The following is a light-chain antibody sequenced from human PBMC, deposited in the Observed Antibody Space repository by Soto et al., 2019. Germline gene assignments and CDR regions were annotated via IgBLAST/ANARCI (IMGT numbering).Light chain of an antibody. CDR1: QSVSSSY. CDR2: GAS. V-gene: IGKV3-20*01. J-gene: IGKJ2*01. CDR3: QQYGSSPYT. Sequence: ENVLTQSPGTLSLSPGERATLSCRASQSVSSSYLAWYQQKPGQAPRLLIYGASSRATGIPDRFSGSGSGTDFTLTISRLEPEDFAVYYCQQYGSSPYTFGQGTK.